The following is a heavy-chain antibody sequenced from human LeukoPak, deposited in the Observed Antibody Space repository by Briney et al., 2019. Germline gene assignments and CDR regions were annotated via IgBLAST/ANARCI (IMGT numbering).Heavy chain of an antibody. D-gene: IGHD3-3*01. Sequence: PSQTLSLTCTVSGGSISSGGYYWSWIRQHPGKGLEWIGYIYYSGSTYYNPSLKSRVTISVDTSKNQFSLKLSSVTAADTAVYYCARDFSSTIFGHVDAFDIWGQGTMVTVSS. CDR2: IYYSGST. J-gene: IGHJ3*02. CDR1: GGSISSGGYY. CDR3: ARDFSSTIFGHVDAFDI. V-gene: IGHV4-31*03.